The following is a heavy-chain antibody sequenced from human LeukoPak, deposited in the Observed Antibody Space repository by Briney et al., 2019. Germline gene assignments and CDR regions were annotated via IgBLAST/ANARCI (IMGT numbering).Heavy chain of an antibody. Sequence: GGSLRLSCAASGFTFSSYAMSWVRQAPGKGLEWVSTISGGGGITYYADSVKGRFTISRDNSKNTLYLQMNSLRAEDTAVYYCAKDLPATRTSDYWGQGTLVTVSS. CDR2: ISGGGGIT. D-gene: IGHD1-1*01. V-gene: IGHV3-23*01. CDR3: AKDLPATRTSDY. CDR1: GFTFSSYA. J-gene: IGHJ4*02.